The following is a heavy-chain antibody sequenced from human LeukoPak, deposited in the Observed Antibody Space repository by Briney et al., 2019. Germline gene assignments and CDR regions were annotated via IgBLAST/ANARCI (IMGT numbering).Heavy chain of an antibody. D-gene: IGHD4-17*01. CDR3: AKDYGDLYWYFDL. CDR1: GFVFSNYA. V-gene: IGHV3-23*01. CDR2: ISGGGGST. Sequence: GGSLRLSCAASGFVFSNYAMSRVRQAPGKGLEWVSTISGGGGSTYFADSVKGRFTISRDNSKNTLYLQMNSLRAEDTAVYYCAKDYGDLYWYFDLWGRGTLVTVSS. J-gene: IGHJ2*01.